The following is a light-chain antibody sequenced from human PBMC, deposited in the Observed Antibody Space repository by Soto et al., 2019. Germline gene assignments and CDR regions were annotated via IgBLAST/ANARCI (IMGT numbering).Light chain of an antibody. CDR3: QQSYSTPRT. V-gene: IGKV1-39*01. CDR2: AAS. CDR1: QSISSY. J-gene: IGKJ1*01. Sequence: DIQMTQSPSSLSASVGDGVTITCRASQSISSYLDWYQQKPGKAPQLLIYAASSWQSGVPSRFSGSGSGTDFTLTISSLQPEDFATYYCQQSYSTPRTFGQGTKVDI.